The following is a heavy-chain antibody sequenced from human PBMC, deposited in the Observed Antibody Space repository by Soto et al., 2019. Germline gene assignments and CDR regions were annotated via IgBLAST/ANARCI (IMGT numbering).Heavy chain of an antibody. CDR2: IYYSGST. Sequence: DAVSGKCVVLGCSISSYYWSWIRQPPGKGLEWIGYIYYSGSTNYNPSLKSRVTISVDTSKNQFSLKLSSVTAADTAVYYCARVFGPTVTSWYAFDIWGQGTMVTVSS. CDR1: GCSISSYY. CDR3: ARVFGPTVTSWYAFDI. J-gene: IGHJ3*02. V-gene: IGHV4-59*07. D-gene: IGHD4-17*01.